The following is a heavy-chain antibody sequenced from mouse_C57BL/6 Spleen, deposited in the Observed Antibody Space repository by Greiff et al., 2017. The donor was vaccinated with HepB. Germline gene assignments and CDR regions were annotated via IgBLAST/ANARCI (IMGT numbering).Heavy chain of an antibody. CDR2: IYPGSGST. CDR3: HSNYPFDV. J-gene: IGHJ1*03. D-gene: IGHD2-5*01. Sequence: VQLQQSGAELVKPGASVKMSCKASGYTFTSYWTTWVKQRPGQGLEWIGDIYPGSGSTNYNEKFKSKATLTVDTSSSTAYMQLSSLTSEDSAVYYCHSNYPFDVWGTGTTVTVSS. V-gene: IGHV1-55*01. CDR1: GYTFTSYW.